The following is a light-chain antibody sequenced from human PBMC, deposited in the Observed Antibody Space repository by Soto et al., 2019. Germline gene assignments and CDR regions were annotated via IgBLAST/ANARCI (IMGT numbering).Light chain of an antibody. CDR2: DVS. J-gene: IGLJ2*01. V-gene: IGLV2-14*01. CDR1: SSDVGGYNY. CDR3: SSYTSSSTLVV. Sequence: QSVLTQPASVSGSPGQSITISCTGTSSDVGGYNYVSWYQKHPGKDPKLMIYDVSNRPSGVSNRFSGSKSGNTASLTISGLQAEDEADYYCSSYTSSSTLVVFGGGTKLTVL.